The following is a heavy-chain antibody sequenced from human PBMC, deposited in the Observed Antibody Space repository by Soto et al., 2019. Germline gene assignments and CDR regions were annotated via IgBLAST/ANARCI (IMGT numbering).Heavy chain of an antibody. V-gene: IGHV3-23*01. CDR2: SSGSGSGGST. Sequence: EVQLLESGGGLVQPGGSLRLSCAASGFTYTNYAMTWVRQAPGKGLEWVSSSSGSGSGGSTTYADSGKGRFTISRDNSKTTLYLKMNSRRVEAKAVYYCATVRDDYRNAGVAYWGHGTLVNVSS. J-gene: IGHJ4*01. CDR1: GFTYTNYA. D-gene: IGHD4-4*01. CDR3: ATVRDDYRNAGVAY.